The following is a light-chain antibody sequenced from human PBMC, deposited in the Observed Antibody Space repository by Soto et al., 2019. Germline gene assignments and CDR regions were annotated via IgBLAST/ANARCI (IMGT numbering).Light chain of an antibody. J-gene: IGKJ1*01. V-gene: IGKV1-39*01. CDR3: QQSYSTVWR. CDR2: AAF. CDR1: QTIRNN. Sequence: DIQMTQPPSSLSASVGDRVTITCRASQTIRNNLNWYRQKPGKATELLISAAFSLQGGVLSRFSGRVCGTDLTLTISSLQPADVATYCSQQSYSTVWRFGQGTKVELK.